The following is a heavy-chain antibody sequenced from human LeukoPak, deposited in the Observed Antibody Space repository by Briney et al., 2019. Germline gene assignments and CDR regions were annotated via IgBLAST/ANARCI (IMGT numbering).Heavy chain of an antibody. Sequence: ASVKVSCKASGYTFTSYGISWVRQAPGQGLEWMGWISAYNGNTNYAQKLQGRVTMTTDTSTSTAYMELGSLRSDDTAVYYCATKAWFGETQYGMDVWGQGTTVTVSS. CDR3: ATKAWFGETQYGMDV. V-gene: IGHV1-18*01. CDR1: GYTFTSYG. J-gene: IGHJ6*02. CDR2: ISAYNGNT. D-gene: IGHD3-10*01.